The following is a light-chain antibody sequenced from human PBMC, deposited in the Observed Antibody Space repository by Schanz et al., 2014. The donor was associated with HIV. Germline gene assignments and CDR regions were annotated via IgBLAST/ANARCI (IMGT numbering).Light chain of an antibody. CDR1: QTVSNN. CDR2: GAS. CDR3: QQYGSS. Sequence: EIVMTQSPGTLSVSPGERATLSCRASQTVSNNLAWYQQKPGQAPRLLIYGASSRATGIPDRFSGSGSGTDFTLTISGLEPEDFAVYYCQQYGSSFGPGTKVEIK. J-gene: IGKJ3*01. V-gene: IGKV3-20*01.